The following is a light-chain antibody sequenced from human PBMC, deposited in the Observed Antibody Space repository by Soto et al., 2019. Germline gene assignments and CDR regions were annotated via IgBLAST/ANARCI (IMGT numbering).Light chain of an antibody. CDR3: QQSYSTPWT. J-gene: IGKJ1*01. Sequence: DIQMTQSPSSLSASVGDRVTITCRASQSIRSDLNWYQQKSGKAPKLLIYAASSLQSGVPSRFSGSGSGTDFTLTISSLQPEYFATYYCQQSYSTPWTCGQGTKVEIK. CDR2: AAS. V-gene: IGKV1-39*01. CDR1: QSIRSD.